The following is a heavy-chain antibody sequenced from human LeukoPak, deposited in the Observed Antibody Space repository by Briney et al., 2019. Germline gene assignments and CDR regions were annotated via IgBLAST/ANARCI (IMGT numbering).Heavy chain of an antibody. J-gene: IGHJ4*02. D-gene: IGHD6-19*01. CDR3: VRRLRGWSSGFDY. CDR2: IGAAGEM. V-gene: IGHV3-13*04. Sequence: GGSLRLSCAASGFTFSSYDMHCVRQATGKALEWVSTIGAAGEMFYPGSVKGRFTISRDDAKNSMYLQMNSLRAGDTAVYYCVRRLRGWSSGFDYWGQGILVTVSS. CDR1: GFTFSSYD.